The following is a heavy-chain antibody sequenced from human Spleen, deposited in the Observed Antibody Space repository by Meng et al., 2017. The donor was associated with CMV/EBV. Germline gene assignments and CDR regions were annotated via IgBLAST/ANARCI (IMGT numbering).Heavy chain of an antibody. Sequence: SETLSLTCTVSGYSISSGYYWGWIRQPPGKGLEWIGNIYYTGSTYYNPSLKSRVTISVDTSKNQLSLKLTSVTAADAAVYYCATFAAVSTPYYQYGMDVWGQGTTVTVSS. J-gene: IGHJ6*02. CDR1: GYSISSGYY. CDR3: ATFAAVSTPYYQYGMDV. V-gene: IGHV4-38-2*02. CDR2: IYYTGST. D-gene: IGHD6-13*01.